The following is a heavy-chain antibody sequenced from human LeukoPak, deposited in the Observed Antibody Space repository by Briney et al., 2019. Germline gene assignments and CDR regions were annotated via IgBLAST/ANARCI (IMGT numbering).Heavy chain of an antibody. CDR1: GVIFSDYS. CDR3: ATYYYASGSSD. Sequence: KPGGALRLSCAASGVIFSDYSRSSIRQAPGKGLEWGSYISTHSTYTHYADSVRGRFTISRDNAKNSLYLQMNSLSAEETDVYYCATYYYASGSSDWGQGTLVTVSS. V-gene: IGHV3-11*03. D-gene: IGHD3-10*01. J-gene: IGHJ4*02. CDR2: ISTHSTYT.